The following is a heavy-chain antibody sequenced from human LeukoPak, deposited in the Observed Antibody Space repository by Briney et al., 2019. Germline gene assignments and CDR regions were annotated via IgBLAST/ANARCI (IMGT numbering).Heavy chain of an antibody. CDR1: GFTLNKYW. J-gene: IGHJ5*02. CDR3: ARDACTTTSNWLDP. CDR2: ITGDGSDI. D-gene: IGHD4-17*01. Sequence: GGSLRLSCEASGFTLNKYWMHWVRQAPGKGLVWVSRITGDGSDIAYADSVKGRFTVSRDGAKNILFLQMTSLRVEDTAIYYCARDACTTTSNWLDPWGQGTLVTVSS. V-gene: IGHV3-74*01.